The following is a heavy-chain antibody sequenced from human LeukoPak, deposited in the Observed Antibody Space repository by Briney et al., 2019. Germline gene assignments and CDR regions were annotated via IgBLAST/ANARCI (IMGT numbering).Heavy chain of an antibody. D-gene: IGHD3-22*01. J-gene: IGHJ4*02. V-gene: IGHV4-39*01. CDR1: GGSISGSSYY. CDR2: IYYSGNT. Sequence: PSETLSLTCTVSGGSISGSSYYWGWIRQPPGKGLEWIGSIYYSGNTYYNPSLKSRVIISVDTSKNQFSLNLTSVTAADTAVYYCADTSAYYSFDYWGQGILVTVSS. CDR3: ADTSAYYSFDY.